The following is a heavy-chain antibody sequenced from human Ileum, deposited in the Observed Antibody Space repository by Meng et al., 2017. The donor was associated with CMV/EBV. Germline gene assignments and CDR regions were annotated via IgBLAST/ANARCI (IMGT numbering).Heavy chain of an antibody. CDR3: ATRRTPYGDYEYFQH. CDR2: INHSGST. D-gene: IGHD4-17*01. Sequence: HAELPQCGAGLLKHSETLSLTCAVYGGSFSGYYWNWIRQPSGRGLEWIGEINHSGSTNYNPSLKSRVTISVDTSKNQFSLKLSSVTAADTAVYYCATRRTPYGDYEYFQHWGQGTLVTVSS. J-gene: IGHJ1*01. CDR1: GGSFSGYY. V-gene: IGHV4-34*01.